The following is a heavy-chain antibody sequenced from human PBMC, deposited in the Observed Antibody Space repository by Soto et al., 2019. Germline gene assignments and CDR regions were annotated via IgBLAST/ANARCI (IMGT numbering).Heavy chain of an antibody. Sequence: VQLLESGGGLVQPGGSLRLSCVASGFILNNYAMRWVRRTPGKGLEWVSTIGSTDGDSDGVPWYEDSVKGRFTISRDSSANTLFLHLDSSRPEYTALYYCVKRGRNWGAVDFWGQGTTVVVSS. CDR1: GFILNNYA. V-gene: IGHV3-23*01. J-gene: IGHJ3*01. CDR3: VKRGRNWGAVDF. CDR2: IGSTDGDSDGVP. D-gene: IGHD7-27*01.